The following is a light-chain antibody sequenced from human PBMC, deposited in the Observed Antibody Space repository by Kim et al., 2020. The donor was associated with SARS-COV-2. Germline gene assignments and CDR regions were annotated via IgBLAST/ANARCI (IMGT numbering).Light chain of an antibody. V-gene: IGKV3-20*01. Sequence: EIVLTQSPGTLSFSPGERATLSCRASQSVSSNYLAWYQQKPGQAPRLLIYAASSRATGIPDRFSGSGSGTDFALTISRLEPEDFGVYYFQQYTGSPWRFVHGTKVLIK. CDR2: AAS. CDR3: QQYTGSPWR. J-gene: IGKJ1*01. CDR1: QSVSSNY.